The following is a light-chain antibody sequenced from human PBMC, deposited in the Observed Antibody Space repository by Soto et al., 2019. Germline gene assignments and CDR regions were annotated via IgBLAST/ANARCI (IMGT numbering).Light chain of an antibody. V-gene: IGKV3-20*01. J-gene: IGKJ5*01. CDR2: GTS. CDR1: QSVSSD. CDR3: QQYGNSPIT. Sequence: PWERATLSCRASQSVSSDLAWYQQKPGQTPRLLIYGTSSRATVIPDRFSGSGSGTDFTLTISRLEPEDFAVYYCQQYGNSPITFGQGTRLEIK.